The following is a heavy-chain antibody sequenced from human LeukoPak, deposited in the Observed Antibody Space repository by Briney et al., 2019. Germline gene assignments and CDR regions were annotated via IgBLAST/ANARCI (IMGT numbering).Heavy chain of an antibody. CDR3: TRSVRNGHIDY. J-gene: IGHJ4*02. CDR1: GGTFSSYA. CDR2: IIPIFGTA. Sequence: ASVKVSCKASGGTFSSYAISWVRQAPGQGLEWMGGIIPIFGTANYAQKFQGRVTMTRATSISTAYMELSSLTFEDTAVYYCTRSVRNGHIDYWGQGTLVTASS. D-gene: IGHD2-21*01. V-gene: IGHV1-69*05.